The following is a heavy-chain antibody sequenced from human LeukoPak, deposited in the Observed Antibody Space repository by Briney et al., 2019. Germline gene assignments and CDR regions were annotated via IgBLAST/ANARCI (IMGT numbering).Heavy chain of an antibody. V-gene: IGHV4-4*07. CDR1: GGSISSYY. CDR3: ARGQKYRNGYTVTELGSGYFDY. J-gene: IGHJ4*02. CDR2: IYTSGST. D-gene: IGHD5-18*01. Sequence: SETLSLTCTVSGGSISSYYWSWIRQPAGKGLEWIGRIYTSGSTNYNPPLKSRVTMSVDTSKNQFSLKLSSVTAADTAVYYCARGQKYRNGYTVTELGSGYFDYWGQGTLVTVSS.